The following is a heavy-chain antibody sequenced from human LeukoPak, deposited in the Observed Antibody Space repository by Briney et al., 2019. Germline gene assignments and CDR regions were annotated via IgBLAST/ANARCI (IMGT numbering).Heavy chain of an antibody. CDR1: GWTLSNYY. CDR2: IYTSGST. D-gene: IGHD6-13*01. Sequence: SETLSLTCIVSGWTLSNYYWSSIRQPAGKELEWIGRIYTSGSTNYNPSLKSRVTMSVDTSKNQFSLKLTSVTAADTAVYYCAREAAAGTFYFDYWGQGTLVTVSS. CDR3: AREAAAGTFYFDY. V-gene: IGHV4-4*07. J-gene: IGHJ4*02.